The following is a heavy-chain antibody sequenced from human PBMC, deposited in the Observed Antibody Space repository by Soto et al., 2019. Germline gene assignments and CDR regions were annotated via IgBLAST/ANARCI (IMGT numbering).Heavy chain of an antibody. V-gene: IGHV3-23*01. CDR3: AKDHGVGVPPNVIIDY. Sequence: GGSLRLSCAASGFTFSSYAMSWVRQAPGKGLEWVSAISGSGGSTYYADSVQGRFTISRDNSKNTLYLQMNSLRAEDTAVYYCAKDHGVGVPPNVIIDYWGQGTLVTVSS. CDR2: ISGSGGST. D-gene: IGHD3-16*01. CDR1: GFTFSSYA. J-gene: IGHJ4*02.